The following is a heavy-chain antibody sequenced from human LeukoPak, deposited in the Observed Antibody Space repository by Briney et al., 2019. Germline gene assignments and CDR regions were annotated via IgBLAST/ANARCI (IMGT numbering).Heavy chain of an antibody. V-gene: IGHV4-38-2*01. CDR1: GYSISSDYY. Sequence: KPSETLSLTCAVSGYSISSDYYWGWIRQPPGKGLEWIGSIYHSGNTFYNPSLESRVTISVDTSKNQFSLRLSSVTAADTAVYYCARHAKNMATILYYFDYWGQGTLVTVS. D-gene: IGHD5-24*01. CDR2: IYHSGNT. J-gene: IGHJ4*02. CDR3: ARHAKNMATILYYFDY.